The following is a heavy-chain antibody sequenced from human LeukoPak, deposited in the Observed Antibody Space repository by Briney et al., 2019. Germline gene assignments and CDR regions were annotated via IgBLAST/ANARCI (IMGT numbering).Heavy chain of an antibody. Sequence: SAKVSCKASGGTFSSYAISWVRQAPGQGLEWMGGIIPIFGTANYAQKFQGRVTITTDESTSTAYMELSSLRSEDTAVYYCARATGDCSSTSCRNNWFDPWGQGTLVTVSS. CDR3: ARATGDCSSTSCRNNWFDP. CDR2: IIPIFGTA. J-gene: IGHJ5*02. D-gene: IGHD2-2*01. V-gene: IGHV1-69*05. CDR1: GGTFSSYA.